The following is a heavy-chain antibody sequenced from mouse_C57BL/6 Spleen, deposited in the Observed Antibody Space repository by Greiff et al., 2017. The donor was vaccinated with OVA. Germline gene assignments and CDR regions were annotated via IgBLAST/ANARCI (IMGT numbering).Heavy chain of an antibody. CDR2: IPYDGGT. J-gene: IGHJ3*01. CDR3: AREGPFAY. CDR1: GYSITSCYC. Sequence: EVKLVESGPGLVKPSPSLSLSCSVTGYSITSCYCWYWIRQFPENNLECMGYIPYDGGTNYNPSLKNRITLTRDTSKTQFFLKLNSVTAEDTATYYCAREGPFAYWGQGTLVTVSA. V-gene: IGHV3-6*01.